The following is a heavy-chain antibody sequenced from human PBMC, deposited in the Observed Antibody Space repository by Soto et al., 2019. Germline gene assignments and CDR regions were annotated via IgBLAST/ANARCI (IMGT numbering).Heavy chain of an antibody. D-gene: IGHD6-13*01. CDR1: GFTFSSYS. CDR2: ISSSSSTI. CDR3: ARIIAAAGGRRYFDL. J-gene: IGHJ2*01. Sequence: PGGSLRLSCAASGFTFSSYSMNWVRQAPGKGLEWVSYISSSSSTIYYADSVKGRFTISRDNAKNSLYLQMNSLRAEDTAVYYCARIIAAAGGRRYFDLWGRGTLVTVS. V-gene: IGHV3-48*04.